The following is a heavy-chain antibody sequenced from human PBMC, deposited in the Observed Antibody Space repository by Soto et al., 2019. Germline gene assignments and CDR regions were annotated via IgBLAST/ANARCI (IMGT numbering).Heavy chain of an antibody. D-gene: IGHD3-10*01. J-gene: IGHJ6*02. CDR1: GFNFNTYW. CDR3: ARDPPYGSGTSQNYGMDV. CDR2: IKQDGSET. V-gene: IGHV3-7*04. Sequence: EVQLVESGGGLVQPGGSLRLSCAASGFNFNTYWMSWVRQAPGKGLAWVANIKQDGSETYYVDSVKGRFTISRDNAKNSLYLQMNSLRAEDTAVYYCARDPPYGSGTSQNYGMDVWGQGTTVTVSS.